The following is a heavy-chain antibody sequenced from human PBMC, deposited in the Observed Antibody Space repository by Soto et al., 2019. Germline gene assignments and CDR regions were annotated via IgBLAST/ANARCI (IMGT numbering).Heavy chain of an antibody. Sequence: QVQLVQSGAEVKKPGASVTVSCKTSGYPLTDFYIHWVRQAPGQGLEWMAWINPHTGDTNTALKFQGRVTMTRETSINTDFMEQNRLSSDDTAVYYCAREGGAAPGARREWYLDLWGRGNLVSVSS. V-gene: IGHV1-2*02. CDR3: AREGGAAPGARREWYLDL. D-gene: IGHD6-25*01. CDR2: INPHTGDT. CDR1: GYPLTDFY. J-gene: IGHJ2*01.